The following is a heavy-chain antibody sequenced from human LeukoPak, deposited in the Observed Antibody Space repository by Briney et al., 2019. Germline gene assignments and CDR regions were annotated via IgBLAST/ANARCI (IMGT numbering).Heavy chain of an antibody. CDR1: GFTFSSYA. Sequence: GGSLRLSCAASGFTFSSYAMSWVRQAPGKGLEWVSAISGSGGSTYYADSVKGRFTTSRDNSKNTLYLQMNSLRAEDTAVYYCAKGIYSSGWSYFDYWGHGTLVTVSS. CDR2: ISGSGGST. CDR3: AKGIYSSGWSYFDY. V-gene: IGHV3-23*01. J-gene: IGHJ4*01. D-gene: IGHD6-19*01.